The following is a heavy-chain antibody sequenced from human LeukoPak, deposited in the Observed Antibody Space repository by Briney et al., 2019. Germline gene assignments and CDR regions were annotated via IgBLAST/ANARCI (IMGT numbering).Heavy chain of an antibody. CDR2: ISTSGDSI. D-gene: IGHD3-22*01. J-gene: IGHJ3*01. V-gene: IGHV3-48*03. Sequence: GGSLRLSCAASGFSFSSYEMNWVRQAPGKGLEWVSYISTSGDSIYYADSVKGRFTISRDNAKNSLYLQMNSLRAEDTALYYCAKDNYYDSSGYLNHWGQGTMVTVSS. CDR3: AKDNYYDSSGYLNH. CDR1: GFSFSSYE.